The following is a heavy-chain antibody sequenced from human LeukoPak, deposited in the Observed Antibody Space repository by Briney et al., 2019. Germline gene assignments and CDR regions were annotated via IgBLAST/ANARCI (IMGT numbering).Heavy chain of an antibody. D-gene: IGHD3-22*01. CDR2: INHSGST. J-gene: IGHJ3*02. Sequence: SETLSLTCAVYGGSFSGYYWSWIRQPPGKGLEWIGEINHSGSTNYNPSLKSRVTISVDTSKNQFSLKLSSVTAADTAVYYCARNMIVVVSDAFDIWGQGTMVTVSS. CDR1: GGSFSGYY. CDR3: ARNMIVVVSDAFDI. V-gene: IGHV4-34*01.